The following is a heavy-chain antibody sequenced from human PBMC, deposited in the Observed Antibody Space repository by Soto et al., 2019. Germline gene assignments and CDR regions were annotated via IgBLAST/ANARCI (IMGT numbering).Heavy chain of an antibody. J-gene: IGHJ5*02. D-gene: IGHD2-21*02. CDR3: ESGDSFGWFDP. CDR2: IYYSGNT. Sequence: PSETLSLTCTASGDSVTSGDYYWSWIPQPPGKGLEWIGYIYYSGNTNYSPSLKSRVTISVDTSKNQFSLKLSSVTAADTAVYSCESGDSFGWFDPWGQGTLVTVSS. CDR1: GDSVTSGDYY. V-gene: IGHV4-61*08.